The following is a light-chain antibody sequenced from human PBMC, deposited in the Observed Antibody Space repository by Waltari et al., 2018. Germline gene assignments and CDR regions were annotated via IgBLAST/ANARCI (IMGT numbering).Light chain of an antibody. V-gene: IGKV3-20*01. CDR2: GVS. CDR1: QSVSSNY. Sequence: EIVLTQSPGTLFLSPGERATLFCRASQSVSSNYFAWYQQRPGQAPRLLIYGVSKRAAGIPDRFSGSGSGTDFTLTISILEPEDFALYYCQQYGSSRLTFGGGTKVEIK. CDR3: QQYGSSRLT. J-gene: IGKJ4*01.